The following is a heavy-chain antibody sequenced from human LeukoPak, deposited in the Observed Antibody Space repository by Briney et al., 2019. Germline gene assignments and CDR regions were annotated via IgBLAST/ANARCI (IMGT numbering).Heavy chain of an antibody. CDR1: GFTFSSYA. D-gene: IGHD4-17*01. Sequence: GGSLRLSCAASGFTFSSYAMHWVRQAPGKGLEWVAVISYDGSNKYYADSVKGRFTISRDNSKNTLYLQMNSLRTGDTAVYYCARANDYGDFLDYWGQGTLVTVSS. CDR2: ISYDGSNK. CDR3: ARANDYGDFLDY. J-gene: IGHJ4*02. V-gene: IGHV3-30-3*01.